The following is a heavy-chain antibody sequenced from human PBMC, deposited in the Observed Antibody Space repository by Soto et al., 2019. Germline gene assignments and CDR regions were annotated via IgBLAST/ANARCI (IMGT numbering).Heavy chain of an antibody. D-gene: IGHD3-16*01. CDR1: GYRFTTYW. CDR2: VYPGDSNT. J-gene: IGHJ6*02. Sequence: PGESLKISCKASGYRFTTYWIAWVRQMPGRGLEWMGIVYPGDSNTKYGPSFQGRITISADRSINTAYLQWSSLEASDTAMYYCASAPNIGKVWGRAYSSFLDLWGQGTTVTVSS. CDR3: ASAPNIGKVWGRAYSSFLDL. V-gene: IGHV5-51*01.